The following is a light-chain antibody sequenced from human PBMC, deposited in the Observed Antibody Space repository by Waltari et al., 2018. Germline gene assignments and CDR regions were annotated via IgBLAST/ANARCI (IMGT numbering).Light chain of an antibody. Sequence: DIVMTQSPDSLAVSLGERATINCKSSQSVLYSSNNKNYLAWYQQKPGQPPKLLIYWASTRESGFPDRFSGSGSGTDCTLTSSSLQAEDVAVYYCQQYYSTPGLTFGGGTKVEIK. V-gene: IGKV4-1*01. CDR3: QQYYSTPGLT. CDR2: WAS. CDR1: QSVLYSSNNKNY. J-gene: IGKJ4*01.